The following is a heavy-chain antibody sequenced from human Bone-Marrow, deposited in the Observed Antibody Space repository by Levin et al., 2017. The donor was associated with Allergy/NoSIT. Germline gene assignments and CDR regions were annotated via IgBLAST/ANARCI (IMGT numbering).Heavy chain of an antibody. CDR3: AKDLRGQRLRDAFDI. V-gene: IGHV3-23*01. J-gene: IGHJ3*02. CDR2: ISSGAVST. CDR1: GFTFSSYA. Sequence: GGSLRLSCAASGFTFSSYAMSWVRQVPGKGLEWVSVISSGAVSTYYADSVKGRFTISRDNSKNTLYLQMSSLRDEDTAVYYCAKDLRGQRLRDAFDIWGQGTMVTVSS.